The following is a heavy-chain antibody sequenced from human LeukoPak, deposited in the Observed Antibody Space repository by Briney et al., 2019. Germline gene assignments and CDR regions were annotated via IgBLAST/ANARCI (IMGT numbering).Heavy chain of an antibody. D-gene: IGHD6-13*01. J-gene: IGHJ5*02. V-gene: IGHV4-4*07. CDR3: ARFRGGVAAAGRSWFDP. CDR1: GGSISSYY. Sequence: SETLSLTCTVSGGSISSYYWSWIRQPAGKGLEWIGRIYTSGSTNYNPSLKSRVTMSVDTSKNQFSLKLSSVTAADTAVYYCARFRGGVAAAGRSWFDPWGQGTLVTVSS. CDR2: IYTSGST.